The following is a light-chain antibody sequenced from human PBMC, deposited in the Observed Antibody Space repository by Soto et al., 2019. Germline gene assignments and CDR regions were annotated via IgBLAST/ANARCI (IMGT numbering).Light chain of an antibody. CDR1: QTLVHSDGNTY. V-gene: IGKV2-30*02. J-gene: IGKJ1*01. CDR2: KVS. CDR3: MQSTHWPPWT. Sequence: DVVLTQSPLSLPVTLGQPASISCRSSQTLVHSDGNTYLNWFLQRPGQSPRRLIYKVSDRETGVLDRCSGSGSGTDSTMKISRVEAEDVVVYYCMQSTHWPPWTFGQGTKVEIK.